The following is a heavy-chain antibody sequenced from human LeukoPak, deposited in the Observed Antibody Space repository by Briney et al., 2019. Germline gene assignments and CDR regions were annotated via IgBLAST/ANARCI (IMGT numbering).Heavy chain of an antibody. V-gene: IGHV1-18*01. CDR1: GYTFTSYA. CDR2: ISAYNGNR. Sequence: ASVKVSCKASGYTFTSYAISWVRQAPGQGLEWMGWISAYNGNRNYAQKLQGRVTMTTDTSTSTAYMELRSLRSDDTPVYYCARDSSAMVPNYFDYWGQGTLVTVSS. D-gene: IGHD5-18*01. J-gene: IGHJ4*02. CDR3: ARDSSAMVPNYFDY.